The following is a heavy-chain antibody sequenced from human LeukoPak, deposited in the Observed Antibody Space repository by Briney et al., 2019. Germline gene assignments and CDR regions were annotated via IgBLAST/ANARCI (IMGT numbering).Heavy chain of an antibody. D-gene: IGHD6-13*01. J-gene: IGHJ6*03. CDR2: IYTSGST. CDR3: ARGVKYSSSWYSYYYYMDV. Sequence: SETLSLTCTVSGGSISSGSYYWSWIRQPAGKGLEWIGRIYTSGSTNYNPSLKSRVTISVDTSKNQFSLKLSSVTAADTAVYYCARGVKYSSSWYSYYYYMDVWGKGTTVTISS. V-gene: IGHV4-61*02. CDR1: GGSISSGSYY.